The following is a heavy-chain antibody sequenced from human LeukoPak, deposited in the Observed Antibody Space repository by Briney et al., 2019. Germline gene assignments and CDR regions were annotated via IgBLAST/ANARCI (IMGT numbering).Heavy chain of an antibody. CDR1: GFTFSSYG. CDR2: IWYDGSNK. CDR3: AKDYPTPAH. V-gene: IGHV3-33*06. Sequence: PGRSLRLSCAASGFTFSSYGMHWVRQAPGKGLEWVAVIWYDGSNKHYAESVKGRFTISRDNSKNTLYLQMNSLRAEDTAVYYCAKDYPTPAHWGQGTLVTVSS. J-gene: IGHJ4*02.